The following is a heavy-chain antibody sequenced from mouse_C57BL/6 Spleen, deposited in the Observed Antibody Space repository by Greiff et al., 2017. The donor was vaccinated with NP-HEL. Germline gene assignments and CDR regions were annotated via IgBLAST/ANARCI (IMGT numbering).Heavy chain of an antibody. CDR1: GFNIKNTY. V-gene: IGHV14-3*01. CDR2: IDPANGNT. J-gene: IGHJ1*03. Sequence: VHVKQSVAELVRPGASVKLSCTASGFNIKNTYMHWVKQRPEQGLEWIGRIDPANGNTKYAPKFQGKATITADTSSNTAYLQRSSLTSGDTAIYYCAGGGDYDYDYDGWDFDVWGTGTTVTVSS. D-gene: IGHD2-4*01. CDR3: AGGGDYDYDYDGWDFDV.